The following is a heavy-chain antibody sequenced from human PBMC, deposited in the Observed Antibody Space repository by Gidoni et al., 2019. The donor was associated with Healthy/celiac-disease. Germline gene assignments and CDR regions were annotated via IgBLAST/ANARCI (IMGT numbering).Heavy chain of an antibody. V-gene: IGHV4-31*03. D-gene: IGHD3-10*01. CDR1: GGSISRGGYY. CDR2: SYYSGST. J-gene: IGHJ4*02. Sequence: QVQLQESGPGLVKPSPTVSLHCTVPGGSISRGGYYWSWLRKQPGRGLEWFGYSYYSGSTYYNPSLKSRVTISVDTSKNQFSLKLSSVTAADTAVYYCARAEYYYGSGSYHRFDYWGQGTLVTVSS. CDR3: ARAEYYYGSGSYHRFDY.